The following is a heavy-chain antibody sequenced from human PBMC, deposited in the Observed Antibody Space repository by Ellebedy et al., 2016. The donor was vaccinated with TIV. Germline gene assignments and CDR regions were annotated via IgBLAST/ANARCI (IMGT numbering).Heavy chain of an antibody. CDR1: GFTFSSYG. J-gene: IGHJ3*02. Sequence: GESLKISCAASGFTFSSYGMSCVRHAPGQVLEWVSAISGSGISTYYADSVKGRFTISRDNSKNTLYLQMNSLRVEDTAVYYCLRYCSSTNCYGNDDAFDIWGQGTMVTVSS. CDR3: LRYCSSTNCYGNDDAFDI. V-gene: IGHV3-23*01. D-gene: IGHD2-2*01. CDR2: ISGSGIST.